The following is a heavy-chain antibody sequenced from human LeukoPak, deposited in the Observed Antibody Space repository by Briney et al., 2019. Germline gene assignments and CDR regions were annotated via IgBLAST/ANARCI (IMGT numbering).Heavy chain of an antibody. CDR2: TSWNSGSI. V-gene: IGHV3-9*01. Sequence: PGGSLRLSCAASGFTFDDYAMHWVRQAPGKGLEWVSGTSWNSGSIGYADSVKGRFTISRDNARNSLYLQMNSLRAEDTALYYCAKDVRGYCSGGSCPFFDYWGQGTLVTVSS. J-gene: IGHJ4*02. CDR3: AKDVRGYCSGGSCPFFDY. CDR1: GFTFDDYA. D-gene: IGHD2-15*01.